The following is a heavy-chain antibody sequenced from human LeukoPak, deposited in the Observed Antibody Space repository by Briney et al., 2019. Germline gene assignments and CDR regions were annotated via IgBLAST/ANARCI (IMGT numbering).Heavy chain of an antibody. J-gene: IGHJ3*02. CDR3: ARVPVYCSSTSCSPDAFDI. CDR1: DVSLSNSF. D-gene: IGHD2-2*01. Sequence: SETLSLTCTVSDVSLSNSFWTWIRQPAGKGLEWIGRVDSTGYADYNPSLKSRVAMSVDTSKNQFSLRLHSVTAADTAVYYCARVPVYCSSTSCSPDAFDIWGQGTMVTVFS. CDR2: VDSTGYA. V-gene: IGHV4-4*07.